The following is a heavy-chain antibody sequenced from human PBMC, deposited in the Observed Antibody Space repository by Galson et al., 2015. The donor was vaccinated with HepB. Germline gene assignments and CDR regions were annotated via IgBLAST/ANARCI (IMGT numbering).Heavy chain of an antibody. CDR1: GFTLGDYG. CDR3: TRGITLVGAKYYFDY. CDR2: VRSKAYSGTT. J-gene: IGHJ4*02. D-gene: IGHD1-26*01. Sequence: SLRLSCAISGFTLGDYGMTWVRQAPGKGLEWVGFVRSKAYSGTTEYAASVKGRFLISRDDSKGVAYLQMNSLKTEDTAVYYCTRGITLVGAKYYFDYWGQGTLVTVSS. V-gene: IGHV3-49*04.